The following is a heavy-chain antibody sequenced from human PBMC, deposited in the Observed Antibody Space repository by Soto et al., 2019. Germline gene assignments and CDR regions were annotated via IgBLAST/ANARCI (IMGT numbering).Heavy chain of an antibody. V-gene: IGHV4-31*03. D-gene: IGHD5-18*01. J-gene: IGHJ4*02. Sequence: QVQLQESGPGLVKPSQTLSLTCTVSGGSISSGGYYWSWIRQHPGKGLEWIGYIYYSGSTYYNPSPKERVTKSVDTSKNQFSLKLSSVTAADTAVYYCARGYVDTAMVQNPVFDYWGQGTLVTVSS. CDR3: ARGYVDTAMVQNPVFDY. CDR1: GGSISSGGYY. CDR2: IYYSGST.